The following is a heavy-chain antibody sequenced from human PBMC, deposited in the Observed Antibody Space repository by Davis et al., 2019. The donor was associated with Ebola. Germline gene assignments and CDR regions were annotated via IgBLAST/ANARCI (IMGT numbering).Heavy chain of an antibody. Sequence: SETLSLTCTVSGGSISSYYWSWIRQPPGKGLEWIGYIYYSGSTNYNPSLKSRVTISVDTSKNQFSLKLSSVTAADTAVYYCARDNLWFGGLLVSDWFDPWGQGTLVTVSS. CDR2: IYYSGST. V-gene: IGHV4-59*01. CDR3: ARDNLWFGGLLVSDWFDP. J-gene: IGHJ5*02. D-gene: IGHD3-10*01. CDR1: GGSISSYY.